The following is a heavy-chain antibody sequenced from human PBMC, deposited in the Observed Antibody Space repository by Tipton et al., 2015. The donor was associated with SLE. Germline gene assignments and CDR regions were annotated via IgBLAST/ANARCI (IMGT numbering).Heavy chain of an antibody. CDR3: ARDLSPPPSMVRGVYDY. CDR1: GFTFSSFA. Sequence: SLRLSCAASGFTFSSFAMHWVRQAPGKGLEWVAVISYDGTHKYYADSVKGRFTISRDDSKNTLYLQMNSLRAEDTAVYYCARDLSPPPSMVRGVYDYWGQGTLVTVSS. CDR2: ISYDGTHK. J-gene: IGHJ4*02. D-gene: IGHD3-10*01. V-gene: IGHV3-30*04.